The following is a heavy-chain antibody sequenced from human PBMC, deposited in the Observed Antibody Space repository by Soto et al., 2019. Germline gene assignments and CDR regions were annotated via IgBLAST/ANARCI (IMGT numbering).Heavy chain of an antibody. CDR2: IYPGDSDT. Sequence: GESLKISCKGSGYSFTSYWIGWVRQMPGKGLEWMGIIYPGDSDTRYSPSFQGQVTISADKSISTAYLQWSSLKASDTAMYYCARRGIAAAGTTTFDIWGQGTMVTVSS. CDR1: GYSFTSYW. J-gene: IGHJ3*02. CDR3: ARRGIAAAGTTTFDI. V-gene: IGHV5-51*01. D-gene: IGHD6-13*01.